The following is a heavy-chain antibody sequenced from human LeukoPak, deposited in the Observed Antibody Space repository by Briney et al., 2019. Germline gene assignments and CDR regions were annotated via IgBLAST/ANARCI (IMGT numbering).Heavy chain of an antibody. CDR2: VHLNGAT. CDR3: TRESGAFSPFGF. D-gene: IGHD1-26*01. CDR1: GGSIITTNW. J-gene: IGHJ4*02. V-gene: IGHV4-4*02. Sequence: SGILSLTCAVSGGSIITTNWWSWVRQPPGKGLEWIGEVHLNGATHYNPSLGSRVSMSIDKFKNHMSLKLTSVTAADTAIYYCTRESGAFSPFGFWGQGTLVTVSS.